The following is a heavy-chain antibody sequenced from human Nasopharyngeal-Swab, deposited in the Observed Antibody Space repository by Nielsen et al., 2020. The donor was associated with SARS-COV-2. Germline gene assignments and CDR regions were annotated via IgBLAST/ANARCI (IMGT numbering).Heavy chain of an antibody. V-gene: IGHV3-23*01. D-gene: IGHD3-10*01. CDR3: AKDGRYYASGSHPFDY. J-gene: IGHJ4*02. Sequence: GGSLRLSCAAPGFTFSNYGMHWVRKAPGKGLDWVSAISGSGGSAYYADSVKGRFTISRDNSKNTVYLQMNTLRAEDTAVYYCAKDGRYYASGSHPFDYWGQGTLVTVSS. CDR1: GFTFSNYG. CDR2: ISGSGGSA.